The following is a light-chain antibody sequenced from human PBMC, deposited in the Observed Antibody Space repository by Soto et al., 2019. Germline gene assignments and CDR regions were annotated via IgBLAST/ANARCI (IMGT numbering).Light chain of an antibody. V-gene: IGKV3-20*01. CDR3: QQYGSSPFT. J-gene: IGKJ4*01. CDR1: QSVSSSY. Sequence: EIVLTQSPGTLSLSPGERATLSCRASQSVSSSYLAWYQQKPGQAPRLLIYGASSRATGIPDRFSGSGSRTDFTLTISRLEPEDFAVYYCQQYGSSPFTFGGGTKVEIK. CDR2: GAS.